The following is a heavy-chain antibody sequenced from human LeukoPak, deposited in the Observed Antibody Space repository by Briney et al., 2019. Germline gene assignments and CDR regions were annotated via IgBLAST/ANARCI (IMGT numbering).Heavy chain of an antibody. D-gene: IGHD6-19*01. Sequence: GGSLRLSCAASGFIVSSNYMSWVRQAPGKGLEWVSVIYSGVTTYYADSVKGRFTIPRDNSKNTLYLQMNSLRAEDTAVYYCARDSDSSGWSFDYWGQGTLVTVSS. CDR2: IYSGVTT. CDR3: ARDSDSSGWSFDY. J-gene: IGHJ4*02. CDR1: GFIVSSNY. V-gene: IGHV3-53*01.